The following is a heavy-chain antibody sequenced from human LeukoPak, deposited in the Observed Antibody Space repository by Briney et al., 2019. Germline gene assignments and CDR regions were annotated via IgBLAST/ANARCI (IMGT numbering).Heavy chain of an antibody. Sequence: GGSLRLSCAASGFTFSSYGMHWVRQAPGKGLEWVAVIWYDGSNKYYADSVKGRFTISRDNSKNTLYLQMNSLRAEDTAVYYCARDQGNVDIVGRDYWGQGTLVTVSS. CDR1: GFTFSSYG. CDR2: IWYDGSNK. J-gene: IGHJ4*02. V-gene: IGHV3-33*01. D-gene: IGHD5-12*01. CDR3: ARDQGNVDIVGRDY.